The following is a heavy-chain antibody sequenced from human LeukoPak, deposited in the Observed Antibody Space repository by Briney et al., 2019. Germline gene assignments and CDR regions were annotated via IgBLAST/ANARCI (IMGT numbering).Heavy chain of an antibody. CDR1: GYTFTSYD. Sequence: GASVKVSCKASGYTFTSYDINWVRQATGQGLEWMGWMNPNSGNTGYVQKFQGRVTITRNTSISTAYMELSSLRSEDTAVYYCARMVGARVLRITMVRGALFYYYYYMDVWGKGTTVTISS. J-gene: IGHJ6*03. V-gene: IGHV1-8*03. CDR2: MNPNSGNT. D-gene: IGHD3-10*01. CDR3: ARMVGARVLRITMVRGALFYYYYYMDV.